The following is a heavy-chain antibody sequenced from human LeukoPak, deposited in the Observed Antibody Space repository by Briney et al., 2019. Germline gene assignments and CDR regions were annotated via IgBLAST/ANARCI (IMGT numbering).Heavy chain of an antibody. CDR3: ARVGGGSYSNWFDP. V-gene: IGHV1-8*03. Sequence: GASVKVSCKASGYTFTSYDINWVRQATGQGLEWMGWMNPNSGNTGYAQKFQGRVTITRNTSISTAYMELSSLRSEDTAVYYCARVGGGSYSNWFDPWGQGTLVTVSS. D-gene: IGHD1-26*01. CDR1: GYTFTSYD. J-gene: IGHJ5*02. CDR2: MNPNSGNT.